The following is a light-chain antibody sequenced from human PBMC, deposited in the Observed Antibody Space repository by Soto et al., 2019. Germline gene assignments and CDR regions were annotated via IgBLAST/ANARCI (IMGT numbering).Light chain of an antibody. CDR2: GVT. Sequence: QSVLTQPASVSGSPGQSITISCTGTSSDVGGYNYVSWYQQHPGKAPKLMIYGVTNRPSGVSNRFSGSKSGHTASLTISGLQDEDEADYYCSSYTSSTTLSVVFGGGTKLTVL. CDR3: SSYTSSTTLSVV. CDR1: SSDVGGYNY. V-gene: IGLV2-14*01. J-gene: IGLJ2*01.